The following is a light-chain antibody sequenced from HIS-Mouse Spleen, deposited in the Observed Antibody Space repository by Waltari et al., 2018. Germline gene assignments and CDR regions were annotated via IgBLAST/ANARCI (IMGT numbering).Light chain of an antibody. V-gene: IGLV5-45*02. CDR1: SGTNVGTYR. CDR2: YKSDSDK. CDR3: MIWHSSAWV. Sequence: QAVLTQPSSLSASPGASASLTCTLRSGTNVGTYRLYCYQQKPGSPPQYLLRYKSDSDKQQGSGVPSRFSGSKDASVNAGILLISGLQSEDEADYYCMIWHSSAWVFGGGTKLTVL. J-gene: IGLJ3*02.